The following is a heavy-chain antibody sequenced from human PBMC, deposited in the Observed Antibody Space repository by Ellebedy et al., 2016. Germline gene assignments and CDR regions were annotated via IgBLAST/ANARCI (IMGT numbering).Heavy chain of an antibody. CDR2: IYYSGST. J-gene: IGHJ3*02. Sequence: SETLSLXXTVSGGSISSSSYYWGWIRQPPGKGLEWIGYIYYSGSTNYNPSLKSRVTISVDTSKNQFSLKLSSVTAADTAVYYCASPRMGAPPSDIWGQGTIVTVSS. V-gene: IGHV4-61*05. CDR1: GGSISSSSYY. CDR3: ASPRMGAPPSDI. D-gene: IGHD4/OR15-4a*01.